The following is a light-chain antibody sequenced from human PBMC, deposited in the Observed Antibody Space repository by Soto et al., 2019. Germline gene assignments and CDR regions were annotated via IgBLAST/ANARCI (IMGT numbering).Light chain of an antibody. V-gene: IGKV3-20*01. CDR3: QQYGSLSWT. CDR2: GVS. J-gene: IGKJ1*01. CDR1: QSVRSDY. Sequence: EIVSTQSPYTLSLSPGQRDTLSCRASQSVRSDYFAWYQQKPGQAPRVIIFGVSTRATGVPDRFSGSGSGTDFTLTISRLEPEDFAVYYCQQYGSLSWTFGQGTKVDI.